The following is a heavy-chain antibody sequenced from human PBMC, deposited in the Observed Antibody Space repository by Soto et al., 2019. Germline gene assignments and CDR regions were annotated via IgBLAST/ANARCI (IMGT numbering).Heavy chain of an antibody. CDR3: ATGLAVAGTTANDY. V-gene: IGHV1-24*01. J-gene: IGHJ4*02. D-gene: IGHD6-19*01. CDR1: GYTLTELS. CDR2: FDPEDGET. Sequence: ASVKVSCKVSGYTLTELSMHWVRQAPGKGLEWMGGFDPEDGETIYAQKFQGRVTMTEDTSTDTAYMELSSLRSEDTAVYYCATGLAVAGTTANDYWGQGTLVTVSS.